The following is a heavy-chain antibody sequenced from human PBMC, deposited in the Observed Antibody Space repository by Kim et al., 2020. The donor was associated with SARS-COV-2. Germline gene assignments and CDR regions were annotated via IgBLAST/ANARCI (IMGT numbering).Heavy chain of an antibody. J-gene: IGHJ4*02. V-gene: IGHV4-34*01. CDR3: ARRRIKGGGRFFDY. CDR1: GGSFSGYY. CDR2: INHSGST. D-gene: IGHD3-16*01. Sequence: SETLSLTCAVYGGSFSGYYWSWIRQPPGKGLEWIGEINHSGSTNYNPSLKSRVTISVDTSKNQFSLKLSSVTAADTAVYYCARRRIKGGGRFFDYWGQGTLVTVSS.